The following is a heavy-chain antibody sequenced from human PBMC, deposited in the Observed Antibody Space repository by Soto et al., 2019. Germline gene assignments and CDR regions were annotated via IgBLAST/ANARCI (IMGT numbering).Heavy chain of an antibody. Sequence: SETLSLTCTVSGGSISSYYWSWIRQPPGKGLEWIGYIYYSGSTNYNPSLKSRVTISVDTSKNRFSLELSSVTAADTAVYYCAREKSGHALGFDDWGQGTLVTVSS. V-gene: IGHV4-59*01. CDR1: GGSISSYY. CDR2: IYYSGST. CDR3: AREKSGHALGFDD. D-gene: IGHD5-12*01. J-gene: IGHJ4*02.